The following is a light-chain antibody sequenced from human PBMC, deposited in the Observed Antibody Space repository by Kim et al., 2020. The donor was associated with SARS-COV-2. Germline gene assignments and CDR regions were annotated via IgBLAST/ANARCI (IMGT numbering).Light chain of an antibody. J-gene: IGLJ3*02. CDR2: DDR. Sequence: APGKTGGMSGGGTDIGRKSVHWYQQRPGQAPVLVIYDDRDRPSGIPERCSGSNSGNTATLTISRVEAGDEADYHCQVWDSSSEHWVFGGGTQLTVL. V-gene: IGLV3-21*03. CDR3: QVWDSSSEHWV. CDR1: DIGRKS.